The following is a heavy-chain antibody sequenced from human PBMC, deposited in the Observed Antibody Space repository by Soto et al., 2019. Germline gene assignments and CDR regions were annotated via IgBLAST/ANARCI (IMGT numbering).Heavy chain of an antibody. CDR3: AGPTTTMVMAYFDY. D-gene: IGHD3-10*01. V-gene: IGHV3-48*02. Sequence: GGSLRLCCAACGFTFCSFSMNWVRQAPGKGLEWVSYIDSTGSTIYYADSVRGRFTISRDNAKNSLYLQMNNLRDEDTAVYFCAGPTTTMVMAYFDYWGQGTPVTVSS. J-gene: IGHJ4*02. CDR2: IDSTGSTI. CDR1: GFTFCSFS.